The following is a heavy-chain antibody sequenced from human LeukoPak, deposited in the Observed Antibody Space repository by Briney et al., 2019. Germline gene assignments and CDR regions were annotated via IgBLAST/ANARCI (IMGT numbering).Heavy chain of an antibody. D-gene: IGHD3-22*01. J-gene: IGHJ4*02. CDR1: GGSTSSYY. Sequence: PSETLSLTCTVSGGSTSSYYWSWIRQPPGKGLEWIGYIYYSGSTNYNPSLKSRVTISVDTSKNQFSLNLSSVTAADTAVYYCARDRDYYDSSGYYYSFDYWGQGTLVTVSS. V-gene: IGHV4-59*01. CDR3: ARDRDYYDSSGYYYSFDY. CDR2: IYYSGST.